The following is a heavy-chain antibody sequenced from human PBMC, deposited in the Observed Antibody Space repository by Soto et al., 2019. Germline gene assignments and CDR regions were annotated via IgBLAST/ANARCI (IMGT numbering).Heavy chain of an antibody. V-gene: IGHV4-30-2*01. CDR3: ARGPTCLY. CDR1: GGSISSGGYS. CDR2: IYHSGST. J-gene: IGHJ4*02. Sequence: SETLSLTCAVSGGSISSGGYSWSWIRQPPGKGLEWIGYIYHSGSTYYNPSLKSRVTISVDRSKNQFSLKLSSVTAADTAVYYCARGPTCLYWGKGTLVTVSS.